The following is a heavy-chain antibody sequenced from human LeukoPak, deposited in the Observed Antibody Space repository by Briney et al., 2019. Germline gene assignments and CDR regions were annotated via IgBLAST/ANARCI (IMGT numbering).Heavy chain of an antibody. D-gene: IGHD6-19*01. Sequence: ASVKVSSKASGYTFTSYDINWVRQATGQGLEWMGGIIPIFGTANYAQKFQGRVTITADKSTSTAYMELSSLRSEDTAVYYCARYSPGIAVATDWGQGTLVTVSS. V-gene: IGHV1-69*06. CDR1: GYTFTSYD. CDR2: IIPIFGTA. J-gene: IGHJ4*02. CDR3: ARYSPGIAVATD.